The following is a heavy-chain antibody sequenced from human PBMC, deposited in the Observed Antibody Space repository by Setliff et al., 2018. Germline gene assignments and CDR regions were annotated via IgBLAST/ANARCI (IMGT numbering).Heavy chain of an antibody. J-gene: IGHJ5*02. Sequence: SETLSLTCTVSGGSISSSYWSWIRQPPGKGLEWIGYIYSSGCTNYNPSLKRRVTISVDTSKNQFSLKLSSVTAADTAVYYCARAAKYDSSSYYGLWLDPWGQGTLVTVSS. V-gene: IGHV4-59*01. CDR1: GGSISSSY. CDR2: IYSSGCT. D-gene: IGHD3-22*01. CDR3: ARAAKYDSSSYYGLWLDP.